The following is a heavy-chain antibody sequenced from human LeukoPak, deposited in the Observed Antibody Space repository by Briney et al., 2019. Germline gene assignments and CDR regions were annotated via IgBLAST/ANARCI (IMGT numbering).Heavy chain of an antibody. CDR1: GFTFSSHW. V-gene: IGHV3-74*01. CDR3: ARVYDFWSGYYLYYGMDV. D-gene: IGHD3-3*01. CDR2: INSDGSSI. J-gene: IGHJ6*02. Sequence: GGSLRLSCAASGFTFSSHWMHWVRQAPGKGLVWVSRINSDGSSISYADSVKGRFTISRDNAKNSLYLQMNSLRAEDTAVYYCARVYDFWSGYYLYYGMDVWGQGTTVTVSS.